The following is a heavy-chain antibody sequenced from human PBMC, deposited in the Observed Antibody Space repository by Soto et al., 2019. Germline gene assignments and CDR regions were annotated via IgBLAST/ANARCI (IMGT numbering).Heavy chain of an antibody. CDR3: ARGGGRGLTAFDN. Sequence: SGGSLRLSCAASGFTFSSYWMSWVRQAPGKGLEWVANIRQDGSEKYYVDSVKGRFTISRDNAKNSLYLEMSSLRAEDTAVYYCARGGGRGLTAFDNWGQGTMVTVSS. CDR1: GFTFSSYW. CDR2: IRQDGSEK. J-gene: IGHJ3*02. D-gene: IGHD3-16*01. V-gene: IGHV3-7*01.